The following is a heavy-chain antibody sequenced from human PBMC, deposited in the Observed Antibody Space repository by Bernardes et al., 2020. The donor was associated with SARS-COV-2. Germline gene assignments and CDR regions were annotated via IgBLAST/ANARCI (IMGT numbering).Heavy chain of an antibody. CDR3: ARARGYCSSTSCYFNYGMDV. V-gene: IGHV1-18*01. CDR2: ISAYNGNT. Sequence: AAAKVSCKASGYTFTSYGISWVRQAPGQGLEWMGWISAYNGNTNYAQKLQGRVTMTTDTSTSTAYMELRSLRSDDTAVYYCARARGYCSSTSCYFNYGMDVWGQGTTVTVSS. D-gene: IGHD2-2*01. CDR1: GYTFTSYG. J-gene: IGHJ6*02.